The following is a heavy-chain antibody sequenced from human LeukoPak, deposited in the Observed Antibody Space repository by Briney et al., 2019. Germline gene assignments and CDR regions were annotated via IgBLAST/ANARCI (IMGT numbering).Heavy chain of an antibody. CDR3: ARDGYSGYDFHY. Sequence: GGTLRLSCAASGFTFSSYGMSWVRQAPGKGLEWVSAISGSGGSTYYADSVKGRFTISRDNSKNTLYLQMNSLRAEDTAVYYCARDGYSGYDFHYWGQGTLVTVSS. V-gene: IGHV3-23*01. D-gene: IGHD5-12*01. CDR2: ISGSGGST. CDR1: GFTFSSYG. J-gene: IGHJ4*02.